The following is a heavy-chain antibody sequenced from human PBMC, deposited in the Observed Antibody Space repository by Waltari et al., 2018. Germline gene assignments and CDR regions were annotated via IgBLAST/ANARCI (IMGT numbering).Heavy chain of an antibody. CDR3: ARESRSTAGTDY. CDR2: IIHLLDIS. J-gene: IGHJ4*02. CDR1: RDTFSTYA. D-gene: IGHD2-2*01. Sequence: QEQLVQSAAEVKKPGSSVKVSCKTSRDTFSTYAITWVRQAPGQGPEWMGRIIHLLDISNYAQQFQGRITSTADRSTSTAYMELSSLESEDTALYYWARESRSTAGTDYWGQGTLVTVS. V-gene: IGHV1-69*09.